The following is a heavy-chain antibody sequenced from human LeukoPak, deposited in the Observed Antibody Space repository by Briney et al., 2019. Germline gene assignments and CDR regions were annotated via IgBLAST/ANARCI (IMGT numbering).Heavy chain of an antibody. J-gene: IGHJ6*03. CDR3: ARVIWGPVDYYYMDV. V-gene: IGHV1-8*02. CDR1: GYTFTGYY. Sequence: ASVKVSCKASGYTFTGYYMHWVRQAPGQGLEWMGWMNPNSGNTGYAQKFQGGVTMTRNTSISTAYMELSSLRSEDTAVYYCARVIWGPVDYYYMDVWGKGTTVTVSS. CDR2: MNPNSGNT. D-gene: IGHD3-16*01.